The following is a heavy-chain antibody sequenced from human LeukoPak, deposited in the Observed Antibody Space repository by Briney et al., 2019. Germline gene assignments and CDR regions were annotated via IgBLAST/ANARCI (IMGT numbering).Heavy chain of an antibody. V-gene: IGHV1-8*03. CDR1: GYTFTSYD. CDR3: ARVPLYDFWRGDDSFYI. D-gene: IGHD3-3*01. CDR2: MNPNSGNT. Sequence: ASVKVSCKASGYTFTSYDINWVRQATGQGLEWMGWMNPNSGNTGYAQKFQGRVTITRNTSISTAYMELSSLRSEDTAVYYCARVPLYDFWRGDDSFYILGQGTMVNVSS. J-gene: IGHJ3*02.